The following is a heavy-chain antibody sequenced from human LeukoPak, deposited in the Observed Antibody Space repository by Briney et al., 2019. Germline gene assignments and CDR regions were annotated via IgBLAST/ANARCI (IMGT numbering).Heavy chain of an antibody. D-gene: IGHD3-22*01. J-gene: IGHJ3*02. CDR2: ISGSSSST. V-gene: IGHV3-23*01. CDR3: AKVRMITMIAYDAFDI. CDR1: GFTFSTYA. Sequence: GGSLRLSCAASGFTFSTYAMNWVRQAPGKGLEWVSAISGSSSSTYYADSVKGRFTISRHKSKNTLYRQMNSLRGEDTAVYYCAKVRMITMIAYDAFDIWGQGTMVTVSS.